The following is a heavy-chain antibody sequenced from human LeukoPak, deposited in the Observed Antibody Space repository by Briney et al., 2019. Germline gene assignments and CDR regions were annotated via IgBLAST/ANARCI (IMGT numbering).Heavy chain of an antibody. V-gene: IGHV3-7*01. CDR3: ARDPSGYDY. J-gene: IGHJ4*02. Sequence: PGGSLRLYCAASGFTFNSYWMSWLRQAPGKGLEWVANIKQDGSEKYYVDSVKGRFTISRDNAKNSLYLQMNSLRAEDTAVYYCARDPSGYDYWGQGTLVTVSS. CDR1: GFTFNSYW. CDR2: IKQDGSEK. D-gene: IGHD5-12*01.